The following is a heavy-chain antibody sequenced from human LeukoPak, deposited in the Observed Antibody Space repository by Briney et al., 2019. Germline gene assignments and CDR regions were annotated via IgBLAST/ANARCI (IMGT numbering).Heavy chain of an antibody. D-gene: IGHD5-24*01. Sequence: SETLSLTCTVPGGSISSYYWSWIRQPAGKGLEWIGRIYTSGSTNYNPSLKSRVTISVDTSKNQFSLKLSSVTAADTAVYYCAGMGMATIPWGHISTWIIFDYWGQGTLVTVSS. J-gene: IGHJ4*02. V-gene: IGHV4-4*07. CDR3: AGMGMATIPWGHISTWIIFDY. CDR1: GGSISSYY. CDR2: IYTSGST.